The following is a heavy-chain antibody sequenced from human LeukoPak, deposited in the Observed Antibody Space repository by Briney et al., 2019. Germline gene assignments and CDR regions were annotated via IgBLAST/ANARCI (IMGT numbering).Heavy chain of an antibody. CDR2: ISGSGGST. V-gene: IGHV3-23*01. CDR1: GFTFSSYA. D-gene: IGHD2-15*01. J-gene: IGHJ4*02. CDR3: AKQLGYCSDGSCYFPY. Sequence: GALRLSCAASGFTFSSYATSWVRQAPGKGLEWVSAISGSGGSTYYADSVQGRFTISRDNSKSTLCLQMNSLRAEDTAVYYCAKQLGYCSDGSCYFPYWGQGTLVTVSS.